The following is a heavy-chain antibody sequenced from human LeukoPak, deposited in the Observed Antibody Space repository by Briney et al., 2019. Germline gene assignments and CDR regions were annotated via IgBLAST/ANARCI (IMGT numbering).Heavy chain of an antibody. J-gene: IGHJ4*02. CDR3: ASAGSYYPSPFDY. D-gene: IGHD3-10*01. Sequence: SETLSLTCTVSGGSISSYYWSWIRQPPGKGLEWIGYIYYSGSTNYNPSLKSRVTISVDTSKNQFSLKLSSVTAADTAVYYCASAGSYYPSPFDYWGQGTLVTVSS. CDR2: IYYSGST. CDR1: GGSISSYY. V-gene: IGHV4-59*01.